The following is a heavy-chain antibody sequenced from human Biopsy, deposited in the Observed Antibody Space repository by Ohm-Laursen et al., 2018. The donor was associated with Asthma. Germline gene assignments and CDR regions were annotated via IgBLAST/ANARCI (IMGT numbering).Heavy chain of an antibody. CDR3: ARARETTNYGDSDFDI. V-gene: IGHV1-46*02. D-gene: IGHD2-8*01. Sequence: SVKVSCKASGFSFDNYFMHWVRQAPGQGLEWMGIINPSGAGTRYAEKFRGRLIATRDASTRTAFMDLRSLRSDDTAIYFCARARETTNYGDSDFDIWGQGTLITVSS. J-gene: IGHJ4*02. CDR1: GFSFDNYF. CDR2: INPSGAGT.